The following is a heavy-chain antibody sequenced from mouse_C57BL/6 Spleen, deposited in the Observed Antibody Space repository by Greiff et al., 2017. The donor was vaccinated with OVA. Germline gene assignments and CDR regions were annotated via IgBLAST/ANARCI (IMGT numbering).Heavy chain of an antibody. Sequence: VQLQQSGPELVKPGASVKISCKASGYAFSSSWMNWVKQRPGKGLEWIGRIYPGDGDTNYNGKFKGKATLTADKSSSTAYMQISSLTSEDSAVYFCAIYYYGSSYGGYAMDYWGQGTSVTVSS. CDR1: GYAFSSSW. CDR3: AIYYYGSSYGGYAMDY. V-gene: IGHV1-82*01. CDR2: IYPGDGDT. D-gene: IGHD1-1*01. J-gene: IGHJ4*01.